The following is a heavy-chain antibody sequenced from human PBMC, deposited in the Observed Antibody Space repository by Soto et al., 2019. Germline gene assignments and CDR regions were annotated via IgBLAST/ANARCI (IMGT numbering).Heavy chain of an antibody. CDR1: GFTFSSYG. V-gene: IGHV3-30*18. Sequence: QVQLVESGGGVVQPGRSLRLSCAASGFTFSSYGMHWVRQAPGKGLEWVAVISYDGSNTYYADSVKGRFTISRDNSKNTLYLQMNSLRAEDTAVYYCAKDLGSSWYANKGFDYWGQGTLVTVSS. J-gene: IGHJ4*02. CDR2: ISYDGSNT. CDR3: AKDLGSSWYANKGFDY. D-gene: IGHD6-13*01.